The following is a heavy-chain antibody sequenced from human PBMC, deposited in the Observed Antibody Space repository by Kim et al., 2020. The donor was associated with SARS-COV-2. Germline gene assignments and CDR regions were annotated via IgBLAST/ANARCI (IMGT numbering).Heavy chain of an antibody. J-gene: IGHJ4*02. CDR3: ARARGLYYFDY. V-gene: IGHV4-31*02. CDR2: ST. Sequence: STDYHPSLKSRVTISVDTSKNQFSLDLSSVTAADTAVYYCARARGLYYFDYWGQGTLVTVSS. D-gene: IGHD3-10*01.